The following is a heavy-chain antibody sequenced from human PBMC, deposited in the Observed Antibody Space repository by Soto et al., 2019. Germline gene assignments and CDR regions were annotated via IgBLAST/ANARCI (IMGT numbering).Heavy chain of an antibody. V-gene: IGHV3-23*01. CDR1: GFTFSSYA. J-gene: IGHJ1*01. Sequence: LRLSCAASGFTFSSYAMIWVRQAPGKGLEWVSAISGSGGSTYYADSVKGRFTISRDNSKNTLYLQMNSLRAEDTAVYYCAKGPRDGYNRYFQHWGQGTLVTVSS. CDR3: AKGPRDGYNRYFQH. D-gene: IGHD5-12*01. CDR2: ISGSGGST.